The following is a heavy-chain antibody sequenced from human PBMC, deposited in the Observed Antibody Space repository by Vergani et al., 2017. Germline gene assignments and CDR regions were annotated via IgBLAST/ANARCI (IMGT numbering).Heavy chain of an antibody. CDR1: GGSFSGYY. J-gene: IGHJ4*02. V-gene: IGHV4-34*01. Sequence: QVQLQQWGAGLLKPSETLSLTCAVYGGSFSGYYWSWIRQPPGKGLEWIGEINHSGSTNYNPSLKSRVTISVDTSKNQFSLKLSSVTAADTAVYYCARGLAAVAIDWGQGTLVTVSS. CDR2: INHSGST. CDR3: ARGLAAVAID. D-gene: IGHD6-13*01.